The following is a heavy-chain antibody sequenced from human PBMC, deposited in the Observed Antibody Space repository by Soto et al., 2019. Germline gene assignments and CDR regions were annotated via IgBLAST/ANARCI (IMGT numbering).Heavy chain of an antibody. V-gene: IGHV1-3*01. CDR3: ARWGYTYYDFWSGYPDYYFDY. CDR2: INAGNGNT. Sequence: ASVKVSCKASGYTFTSYAMHWVRQAPGQRLEWMGWINAGNGNTKYSQKFQGRVTITRDTSASTAYMELSSLRSEDTAVYYCARWGYTYYDFWSGYPDYYFDYWGQGTLVTVSS. J-gene: IGHJ4*02. CDR1: GYTFTSYA. D-gene: IGHD3-3*01.